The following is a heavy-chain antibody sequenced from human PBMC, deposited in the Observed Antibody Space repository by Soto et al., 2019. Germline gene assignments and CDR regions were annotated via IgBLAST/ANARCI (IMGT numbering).Heavy chain of an antibody. J-gene: IGHJ6*01. CDR1: GFTFSNAW. CDR2: IKSKTDGGTA. CDR3: TTGSPQQLVRYYYGMDV. Sequence: PGGSLRLSCAASGFTFSNAWMNWVRQAPGKGLEWVGRIKSKTDGGTADYAAPVKGRFTISRDDSKNTLYLQMNSLKTEDTAVNYCTTGSPQQLVRYYYGMDVWGQGTTVTVSS. D-gene: IGHD6-13*01. V-gene: IGHV3-15*07.